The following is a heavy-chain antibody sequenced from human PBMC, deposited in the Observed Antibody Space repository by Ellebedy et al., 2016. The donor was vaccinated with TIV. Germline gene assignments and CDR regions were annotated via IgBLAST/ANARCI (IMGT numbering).Heavy chain of an antibody. Sequence: MPSETLSLTCTVSGGSISSGDYYWNWFRQHPGKGLEWIGYIFYSGSTYYNPSLKSLVTISLDTSTNQFSLKLSSVTAADTAVYYCARGVAAAGTFRFDPWGQGTLVTVSS. CDR1: GGSISSGDYY. CDR3: ARGVAAAGTFRFDP. V-gene: IGHV4-31*01. J-gene: IGHJ5*02. D-gene: IGHD6-13*01. CDR2: IFYSGST.